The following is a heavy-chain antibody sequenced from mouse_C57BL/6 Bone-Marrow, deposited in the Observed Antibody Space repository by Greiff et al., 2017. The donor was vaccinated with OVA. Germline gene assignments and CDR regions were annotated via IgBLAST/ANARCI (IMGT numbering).Heavy chain of an antibody. CDR3: ARSGATIPYYYAMDY. CDR1: GYTFTDYY. V-gene: IGHV1-75*01. D-gene: IGHD2-1*01. Sequence: QVQLQQSGPELVKPGASVKISCKASGYTFTDYYINWVKQRPGQGLEWIGWIFPGSGSTYYNEKFKGKATLTVDTSSSTAYMLLSSLTSEDSAVYFCARSGATIPYYYAMDYWGQGTSVTVSS. J-gene: IGHJ4*01. CDR2: IFPGSGST.